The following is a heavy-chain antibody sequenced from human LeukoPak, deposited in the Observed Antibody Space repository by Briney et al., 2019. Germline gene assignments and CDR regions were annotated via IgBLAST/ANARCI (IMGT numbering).Heavy chain of an antibody. D-gene: IGHD2-15*01. Sequence: PSETLSLTCAVYGGSFSGYYWNWIRQPPGKGLEWIGYIYYSGSTNYNPSLKSRVTISVDTSKNQFSLKLSSVTAADTAVYYCAREVHGGGLDYWGQGTLVTVSS. CDR1: GGSFSGYY. CDR2: IYYSGST. J-gene: IGHJ4*02. CDR3: AREVHGGGLDY. V-gene: IGHV4-59*01.